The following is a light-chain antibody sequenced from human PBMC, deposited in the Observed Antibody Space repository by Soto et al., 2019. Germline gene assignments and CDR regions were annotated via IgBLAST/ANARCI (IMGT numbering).Light chain of an antibody. CDR1: QSVSSN. J-gene: IGKJ1*01. CDR2: GAS. CDR3: QQYNTWLLWR. V-gene: IGKV3-15*01. Sequence: IVMNLSPATLSVSTGERATLSCRASQSVSSNLAWYQQKPGQAPRLLIYGASTRATGIPARFSGSGSGTEFTLTISSLQSEDFAVYYCQQYNTWLLWRFGQVAIVAIK.